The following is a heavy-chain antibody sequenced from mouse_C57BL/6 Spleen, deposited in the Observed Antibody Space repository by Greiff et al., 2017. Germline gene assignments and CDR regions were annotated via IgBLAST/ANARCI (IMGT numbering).Heavy chain of an antibody. Sequence: VQLQQSGPELVKPGASVKIPCKASGYTFTDYNMDWVKQSHGKSLEWIGDINPNNGGTSYNQKFKGKATLTVDKSSSTAYMELRSLTSEDTAVYYCAIYDGYSFAYWGQGTLVTVSA. V-gene: IGHV1-18*01. CDR1: GYTFTDYN. CDR2: INPNNGGT. CDR3: AIYDGYSFAY. J-gene: IGHJ3*01. D-gene: IGHD2-3*01.